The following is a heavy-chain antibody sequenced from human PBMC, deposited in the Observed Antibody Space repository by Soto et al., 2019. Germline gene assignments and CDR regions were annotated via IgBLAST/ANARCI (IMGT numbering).Heavy chain of an antibody. J-gene: IGHJ4*02. Sequence: PSETLSPTCAVYGGSVSGYYWGWIRQSPGKGLEWIGAINHGGSSNFNPSLKSRLPISVDNSKNQFSLKLSSETAADAAVYYCARGITTKVGRTDAPDKYYFDSCGQGTLVTVSS. CDR2: INHGGSS. CDR1: GGSVSGYY. CDR3: ARGITTKVGRTDAPDKYYFDS. V-gene: IGHV4-34*01. D-gene: IGHD3-22*01.